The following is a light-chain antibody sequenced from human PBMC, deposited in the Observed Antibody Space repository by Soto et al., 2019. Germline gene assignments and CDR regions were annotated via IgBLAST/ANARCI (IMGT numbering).Light chain of an antibody. V-gene: IGKV3-15*01. Sequence: EIVMTQSPATLSVSPGERATLSCRASQSVSSKLAWFHQKPGQAPSLLNYGVSTRATGVPVRFSGSGSGTEFTLTINSLQSEDFAVYYCQQYNNWPHTFGQGTKVDIK. CDR2: GVS. J-gene: IGKJ2*01. CDR1: QSVSSK. CDR3: QQYNNWPHT.